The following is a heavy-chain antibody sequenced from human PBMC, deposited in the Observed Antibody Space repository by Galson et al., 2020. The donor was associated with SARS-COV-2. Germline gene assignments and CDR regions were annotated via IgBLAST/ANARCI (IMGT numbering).Heavy chain of an antibody. CDR3: AITRRITMVRASYGMDV. CDR2: IYYSGST. V-gene: IGHV4-31*03. CDR1: GGSISSGGYY. Sequence: SETLSLTCTVSGGSISSGGYYWSWIRQHPGKGLEWIGYIYYSGSTYYNPSLKSRVTISVDTSKNQFSLKLSSVTAADTAVYYCAITRRITMVRASYGMDVWGQGTTVTVSS. J-gene: IGHJ6*02. D-gene: IGHD3-10*01.